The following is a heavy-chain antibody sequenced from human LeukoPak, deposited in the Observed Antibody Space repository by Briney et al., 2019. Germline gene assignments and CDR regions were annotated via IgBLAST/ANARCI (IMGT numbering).Heavy chain of an antibody. CDR2: ISTSSGYI. Sequence: PGGSLRLSCAASGLTFTRYSMSWVRQAPGKGLEWVSSISTSSGYIYYADSVMGRFTISRDNAKNSLYLQMNSLRPEDTAVYYCASSDYVWGKPFYFDYWGQGTLVTVSP. D-gene: IGHD3-16*01. CDR3: ASSDYVWGKPFYFDY. CDR1: GLTFTRYS. J-gene: IGHJ4*02. V-gene: IGHV3-21*01.